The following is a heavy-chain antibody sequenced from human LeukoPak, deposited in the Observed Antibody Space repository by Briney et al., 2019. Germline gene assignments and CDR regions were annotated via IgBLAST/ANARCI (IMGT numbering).Heavy chain of an antibody. CDR3: ARNPAGIGDY. J-gene: IGHJ4*02. D-gene: IGHD1-26*01. CDR1: GFTFSTYN. Sequence: GGSLRLSCAASGFTFSTYNMNWVRQAPGKGLEWVSFISSGSEIIYYADSVKGRFTVSRDNAKNSLYLQMNSLRDVDTAVYYCARNPAGIGDYWGQGTLVTVSS. CDR2: ISSGSEII. V-gene: IGHV3-48*02.